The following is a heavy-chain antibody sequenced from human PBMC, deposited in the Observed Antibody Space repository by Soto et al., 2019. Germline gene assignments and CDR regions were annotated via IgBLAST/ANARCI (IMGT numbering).Heavy chain of an antibody. Sequence: RASVKVSCKASGYTFTSYGISWVRQAPGQGLEWMGWISAYNGNTNYAQKLQGRVTMTTDTSTSTAYMELRSLRSDDTAVYYCARLLDFYSGYDERWFDPWGQGTLVTVSS. CDR1: GYTFTSYG. J-gene: IGHJ5*02. D-gene: IGHD5-12*01. CDR2: ISAYNGNT. V-gene: IGHV1-18*04. CDR3: ARLLDFYSGYDERWFDP.